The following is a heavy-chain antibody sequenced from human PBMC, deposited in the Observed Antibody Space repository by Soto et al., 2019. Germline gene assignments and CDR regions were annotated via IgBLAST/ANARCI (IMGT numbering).Heavy chain of an antibody. CDR3: ARRWNSFLDF. Sequence: QMQLVESGGGVVQPGRSLRLSCVASGFPFREFGMHWVRQAPGKGLEWVALISYDGSDYADSVKGRFTISRDDSRDTLFLRVDNLRPDDTGVYYCARRWNSFLDFWGQGTLVAVSS. CDR1: GFPFREFG. CDR2: ISYDGSD. D-gene: IGHD1-1*01. J-gene: IGHJ4*02. V-gene: IGHV3-33*05.